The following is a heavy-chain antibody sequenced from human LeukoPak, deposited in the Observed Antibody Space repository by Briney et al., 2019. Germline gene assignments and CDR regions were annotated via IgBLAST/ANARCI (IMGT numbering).Heavy chain of an antibody. V-gene: IGHV4-59*01. Sequence: SETLSLTCTVSGGSISSYYWSWIRQPPGKGLEWIGYIYYSGSTNYNPSLKSRVTISLDTSKNQFSLQLSSVTAADTAVYYCARVVVPAAMTYYYHYMDVWGKGTTVTVSS. CDR1: GGSISSYY. D-gene: IGHD2-2*01. J-gene: IGHJ6*03. CDR3: ARVVVPAAMTYYYHYMDV. CDR2: IYYSGST.